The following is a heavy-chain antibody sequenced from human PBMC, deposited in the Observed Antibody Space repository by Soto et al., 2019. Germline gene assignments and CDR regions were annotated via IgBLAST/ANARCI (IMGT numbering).Heavy chain of an antibody. Sequence: GGSLRLSCAASGFTFSNAWMSWVRQAPGKGLEWVGRIKSKTDGGTTDYAAPVKGRFTISRDDSKNTLYLQMNSLKTEDTAVYYCTTPLASGSYYYSGMDVWGQGTTVTVSS. J-gene: IGHJ6*02. CDR2: IKSKTDGGTT. V-gene: IGHV3-15*01. CDR1: GFTFSNAW. D-gene: IGHD1-26*01. CDR3: TTPLASGSYYYSGMDV.